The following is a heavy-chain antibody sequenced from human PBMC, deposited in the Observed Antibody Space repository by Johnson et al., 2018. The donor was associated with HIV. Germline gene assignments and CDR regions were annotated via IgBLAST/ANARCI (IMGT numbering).Heavy chain of an antibody. CDR1: GFTFDDYT. D-gene: IGHD1-26*01. J-gene: IGHJ3*01. CDR3: AKGRMGASGSYNV. V-gene: IGHV3-43*01. Sequence: GVVRPGGSLRLSCAASGFTFDDYTMHWVRQAPGKGLEWVSLISWDGGSTYYADSVKGRFTISRDNSKNTLYLQMNSLRAEDTALYYCAKGRMGASGSYNVWGQGTMVTVSS. CDR2: ISWDGGST.